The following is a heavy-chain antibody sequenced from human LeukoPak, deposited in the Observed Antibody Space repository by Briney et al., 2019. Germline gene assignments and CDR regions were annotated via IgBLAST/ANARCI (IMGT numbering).Heavy chain of an antibody. J-gene: IGHJ5*02. CDR3: AREIGGARKRHNWFDP. D-gene: IGHD1-26*01. Sequence: GGSLRLSCAASGFTFSSYSMKWVRQAPGKGLEWVSSISSSSSYIYYADSVKGRFTISRDNAKNSLYLQMNSLRAEDTALYHCAREIGGARKRHNWFDPWGQGTLVTVSS. V-gene: IGHV3-21*04. CDR2: ISSSSSYI. CDR1: GFTFSSYS.